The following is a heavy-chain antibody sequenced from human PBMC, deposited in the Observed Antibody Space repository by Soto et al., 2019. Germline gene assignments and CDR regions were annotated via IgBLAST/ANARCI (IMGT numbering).Heavy chain of an antibody. V-gene: IGHV4-34*01. Sequence: SETLSLTCAVSGGSFSGYIWTWIRQTPGKGLQWIGQINHSGSSIYNPSLKNRVAISTMSNNKFSLELSSVTAADTAVYYCTRGLFSGSSYSGSWYYFDSWGQGTMVTVSS. D-gene: IGHD1-26*01. CDR3: TRGLFSGSSYSGSWYYFDS. CDR1: GGSFSGYI. CDR2: INHSGSS. J-gene: IGHJ4*02.